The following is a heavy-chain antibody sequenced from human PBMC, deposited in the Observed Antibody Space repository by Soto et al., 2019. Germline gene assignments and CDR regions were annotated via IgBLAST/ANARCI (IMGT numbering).Heavy chain of an antibody. CDR2: INDSGST. CDR1: GESFSGYY. Sequence: QVQLQQRGAGLLKPSETLSLTCVVDGESFSGYYWTWIRQPPGKGLEWIGEINDSGSTNHKPSLKSRVTMSIDTSKNQFSLNLRSVTAAGTGVYYCAKGGRFPEARYYFLDVWGNGTTVTVSS. V-gene: IGHV4-34*01. CDR3: AKGGRFPEARYYFLDV. D-gene: IGHD3-3*01. J-gene: IGHJ6*03.